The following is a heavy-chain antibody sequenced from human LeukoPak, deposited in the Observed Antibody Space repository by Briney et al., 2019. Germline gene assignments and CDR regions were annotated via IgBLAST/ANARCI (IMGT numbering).Heavy chain of an antibody. Sequence: GGSLRLSCGASGFTFSSYGMHWVRQAPGKGLEWVAFIRYDGSNKYYADSVKGRFTISRDNSKNTLYLQMNSLRAEDTAVYYCAKEGYYYDSSGYYYLWDDAFDIWGQGTMVTVSS. J-gene: IGHJ3*02. V-gene: IGHV3-30*02. CDR2: IRYDGSNK. D-gene: IGHD3-22*01. CDR1: GFTFSSYG. CDR3: AKEGYYYDSSGYYYLWDDAFDI.